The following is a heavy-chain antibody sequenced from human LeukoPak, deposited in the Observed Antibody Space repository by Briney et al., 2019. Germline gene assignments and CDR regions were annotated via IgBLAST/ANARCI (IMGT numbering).Heavy chain of an antibody. D-gene: IGHD6-13*01. V-gene: IGHV1-2*02. CDR1: GYTFTDYY. CDR3: ARDLRIAAVGSAS. CDR2: IYPNSGGT. J-gene: IGHJ5*02. Sequence: ASVTVSYMASGYTFTDYYMHWVRQAPGQGREWMGWIYPNSGGTNYAQKFQGRVTMTRDTSISTAYMELSRLRSDDTAVYYCARDLRIAAVGSASWGEGALVTVSS.